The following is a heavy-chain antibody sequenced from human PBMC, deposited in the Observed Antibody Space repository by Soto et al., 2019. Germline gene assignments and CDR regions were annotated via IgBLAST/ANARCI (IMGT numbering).Heavy chain of an antibody. CDR1: GYTFSGFY. V-gene: IGHV1-2*02. J-gene: IGHJ4*02. D-gene: IGHD6-19*01. CDR2: INPNSGGT. Sequence: ASVKVSCKASGYTFSGFYMHWVRQPPGQGLEWMGWINPNSGGTKSAEKFQGRVTMTRDTSISTAYMERSRLTSDDTAVYYCASAAVTGTAGLDFWGQGTQVTVSS. CDR3: ASAAVTGTAGLDF.